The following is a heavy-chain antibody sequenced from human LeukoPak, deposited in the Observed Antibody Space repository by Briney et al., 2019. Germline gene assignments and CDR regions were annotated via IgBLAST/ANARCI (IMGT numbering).Heavy chain of an antibody. D-gene: IGHD2-21*02. V-gene: IGHV1-2*02. CDR2: INPNSGGT. J-gene: IGHJ4*02. CDR1: GYTFTGFH. CDR3: ARVPLYCGGDCYHFDY. Sequence: ASVKVSCKASGYTFTGFHMHWVRQAPGQGLEWMGWINPNSGGTNYAQKFQGRVTMTRDTSISTAYMELSRLRSEDTVVYYCARVPLYCGGDCYHFDYWGQGALVTVSS.